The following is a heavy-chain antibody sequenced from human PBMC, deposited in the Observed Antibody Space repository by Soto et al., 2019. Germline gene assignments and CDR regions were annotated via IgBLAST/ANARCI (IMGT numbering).Heavy chain of an antibody. CDR3: ARGRTYYYDSSGYYLFDY. CDR1: GGSFSGYY. D-gene: IGHD3-22*01. Sequence: SETLSLTCAVYGGSFSGYYWSWIRQPPGKGLEWIGEINHSGSTNYNPPLKSRVTISVDTSKNQFSLKLSSVTAADTAVYYCARGRTYYYDSSGYYLFDYWGQGTLVTVSS. J-gene: IGHJ4*02. CDR2: INHSGST. V-gene: IGHV4-34*01.